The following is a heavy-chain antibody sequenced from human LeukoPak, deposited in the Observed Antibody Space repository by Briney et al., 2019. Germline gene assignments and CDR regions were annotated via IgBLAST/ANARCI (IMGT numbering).Heavy chain of an antibody. V-gene: IGHV3-15*01. D-gene: IGHD2-21*02. CDR2: IKSKADGGTT. Sequence: GGSLRLSCAASGFTFSNAWMSWVRQAPGKGLEWVGRIKSKADGGTTDYAAPVKGRFTISRDDSKNTLYLQMNSLKTEDTAVYYCTTPPSCGGDCYSYYYYYGMDVWGQGTTVTVSS. CDR1: GFTFSNAW. CDR3: TTPPSCGGDCYSYYYYYGMDV. J-gene: IGHJ6*02.